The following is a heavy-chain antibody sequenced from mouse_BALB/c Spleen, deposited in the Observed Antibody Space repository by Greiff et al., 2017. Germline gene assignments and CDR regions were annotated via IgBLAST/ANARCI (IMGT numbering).Heavy chain of an antibody. J-gene: IGHJ1*01. CDR1: GDSITSCY. CDR2: ISSSGST. V-gene: IGHV3-8*02. D-gene: IGHD2-13*01. CDR3: ARGDYGYVDV. Sequence: EVKLVESGPSLVKPSQTLSLTCSVTGDSITSCYLNWIRKFPGNKLEYMGYISSSGSTYYNPSLKSGISITRDTSKNQYYLQLNSVTTEDTAAYYCARGDYGYVDVWGAGTTVTVSS.